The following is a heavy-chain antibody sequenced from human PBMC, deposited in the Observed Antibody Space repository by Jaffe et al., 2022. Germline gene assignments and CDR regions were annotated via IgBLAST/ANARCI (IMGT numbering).Heavy chain of an antibody. J-gene: IGHJ6*03. CDR3: AREGAGYSGYDWVNYYYYMDV. Sequence: EVQLVESGGGLVKPGGSLRLSCAASGFTFSSYSMNWVRQAPGKGLEWVSSISSSSSYIYYADSVKGRFTISRDNAKNSLYLQMNSLRAEDTAVYYCAREGAGYSGYDWVNYYYYMDVWGKGTTVTVSS. D-gene: IGHD5-12*01. CDR2: ISSSSSYI. CDR1: GFTFSSYS. V-gene: IGHV3-21*01.